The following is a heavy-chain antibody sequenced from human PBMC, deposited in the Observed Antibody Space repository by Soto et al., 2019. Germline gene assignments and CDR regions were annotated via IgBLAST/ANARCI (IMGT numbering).Heavy chain of an antibody. J-gene: IGHJ4*02. CDR3: ATLPPRIVVVVLPIPT. CDR1: GASISSTNW. CDR2: IYHTGST. D-gene: IGHD2-15*01. Sequence: QVQLQESGPRLVKPSGTLSLTCAVSGASISSTNWWTWVRQPPGKGLEWIGEIYHTGSTKYNPSLKSRVTISLDQSNNQVSLTLSSVTAADTAVYYCATLPPRIVVVVLPIPTWGQGTLVTVSS. V-gene: IGHV4-4*02.